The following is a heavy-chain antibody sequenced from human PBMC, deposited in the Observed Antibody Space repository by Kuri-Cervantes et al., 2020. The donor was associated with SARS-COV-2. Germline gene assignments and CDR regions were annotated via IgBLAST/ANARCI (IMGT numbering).Heavy chain of an antibody. D-gene: IGHD3-22*01. CDR1: GFTFSSYW. V-gene: IGHV3-74*01. CDR2: INSDGSST. J-gene: IGHJ4*02. Sequence: GESLKISCAASGFTFSSYWMHWVRQAPGKGLVWVSRINSDGSSTSYADSVKGRFTISRDNAKNTLYLQMNSLRAEDTAVYYCATQGTIYYNDTLWGQGTLVTVSS. CDR3: ATQGTIYYNDTL.